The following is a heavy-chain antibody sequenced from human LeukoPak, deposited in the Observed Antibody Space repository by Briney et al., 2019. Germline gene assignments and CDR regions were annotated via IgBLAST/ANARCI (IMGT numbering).Heavy chain of an antibody. D-gene: IGHD3-22*01. J-gene: IGHJ3*02. Sequence: GGSLRLSCVVSGFTVTGYSMHWVRQAPGKGLEWVAVMSYDGTNKYYADSVKGRFTISRDNSKNTLYLQMNNLRAQDTAVYYCARAGGITMIREVKVLNAFDIWDQGTMVTVSS. CDR1: GFTVTGYS. CDR3: ARAGGITMIREVKVLNAFDI. V-gene: IGHV3-30-3*01. CDR2: MSYDGTNK.